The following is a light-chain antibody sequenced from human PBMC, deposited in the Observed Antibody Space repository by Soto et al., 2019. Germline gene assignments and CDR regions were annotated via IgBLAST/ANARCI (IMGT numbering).Light chain of an antibody. CDR2: GAT. CDR1: QTVRDN. CDR3: QQYNNWPLT. Sequence: EVVMTQSPATLSVSPGERATLSCRASQTVRDNLGWYQQKPGQPPRLLIYGATTRATGIPARFSGGGSGTEFTLTISSLQSEDFAVYYCQQYNNWPLTFGGGTKVEIK. J-gene: IGKJ4*01. V-gene: IGKV3D-15*01.